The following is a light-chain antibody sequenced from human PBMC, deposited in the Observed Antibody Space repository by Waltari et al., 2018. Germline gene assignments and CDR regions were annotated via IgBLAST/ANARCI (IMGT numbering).Light chain of an antibody. CDR3: AAWDDSLNGVV. Sequence: QSVMTQPPSASATPGQRVIISCSGSSSNIGSNFVYWYQHFPGTAPKLLIYRNNQRASGVPDRFSGSKSGTSAYLAISGLRSEDEAGDYCAAWDDSLNGVVFGGGTKLTGL. J-gene: IGLJ3*02. CDR2: RNN. CDR1: SSNIGSNF. V-gene: IGLV1-47*01.